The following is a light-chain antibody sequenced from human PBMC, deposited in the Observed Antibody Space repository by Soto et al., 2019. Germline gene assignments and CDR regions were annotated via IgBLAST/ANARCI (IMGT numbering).Light chain of an antibody. Sequence: EIVLTQSPGTLSLSPGERATLSCRASQSVFKNYLAWYQQKPGQAPRLLIYGASTRAAGISDRFSGSGYGTDLTLTVKRLEPADFAVDYCQQYGSSPSTFGGGTKVEIK. V-gene: IGKV3-20*01. CDR3: QQYGSSPST. CDR2: GAS. J-gene: IGKJ4*01. CDR1: QSVFKNY.